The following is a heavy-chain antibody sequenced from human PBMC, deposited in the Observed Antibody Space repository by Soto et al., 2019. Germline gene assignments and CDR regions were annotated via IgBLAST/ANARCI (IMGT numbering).Heavy chain of an antibody. J-gene: IGHJ4*02. CDR3: ASPRLSSDGTTPIDY. Sequence: QVQLVESGGGVVQPGRSLRLSCAASGFTFTSYAMHGVRKAPGKGLEWVAVISFNGSNKYYAHSVKGRFTISRDNSKNTLYLQMNGLRAEDTAVYYCASPRLSSDGTTPIDYWGQGTLVTVSS. V-gene: IGHV3-30-3*01. CDR1: GFTFTSYA. CDR2: ISFNGSNK. D-gene: IGHD1-1*01.